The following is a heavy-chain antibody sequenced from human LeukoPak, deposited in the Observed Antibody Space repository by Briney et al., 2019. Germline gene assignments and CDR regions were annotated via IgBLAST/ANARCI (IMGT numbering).Heavy chain of an antibody. Sequence: GGSLRLSCAASGFTFSSYSMNWVRQAPGKGLEWVSYISSSSSTIYYADSVKGRFTISRDNAKNSLYLQMNSLRAEDTAVYYCAREGGDYEFDYWGQGTLVTVSS. D-gene: IGHD4-17*01. J-gene: IGHJ4*02. CDR1: GFTFSSYS. CDR3: AREGGDYEFDY. V-gene: IGHV3-48*01. CDR2: ISSSSSTI.